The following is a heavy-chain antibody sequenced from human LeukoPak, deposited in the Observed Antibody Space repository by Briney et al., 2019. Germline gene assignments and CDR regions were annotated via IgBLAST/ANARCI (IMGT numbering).Heavy chain of an antibody. D-gene: IGHD1-26*01. Sequence: PSASVKVSCKASGGTFSSYAISWVRQAPGQGLEWMGGIIPIFGTANYAQKFQGRVTITADKSTSTAYMELSSLRSEDTAVYFCARDPYSGSYGAYYYYYMDVWGKGTTVTISS. CDR2: IIPIFGTA. J-gene: IGHJ6*03. CDR1: GGTFSSYA. CDR3: ARDPYSGSYGAYYYYYMDV. V-gene: IGHV1-69*06.